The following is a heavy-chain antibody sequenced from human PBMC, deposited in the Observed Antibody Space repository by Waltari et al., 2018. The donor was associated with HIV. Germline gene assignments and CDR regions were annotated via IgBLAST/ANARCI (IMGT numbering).Heavy chain of an antibody. CDR3: ARVQMGVDTAMVNRYFDL. D-gene: IGHD5-18*01. CDR1: GGSISSSSYY. Sequence: QLQLQESGPGLVKPSETLSLTCTVSGGSISSSSYYWGWIRQPPGKGLEWIGSIYYSGSTYYNPSLKSRVTISVDTSKNQFSLKLSSVTAADTAVYYCARVQMGVDTAMVNRYFDLWGRGTLVTVSS. CDR2: IYYSGST. V-gene: IGHV4-39*01. J-gene: IGHJ2*01.